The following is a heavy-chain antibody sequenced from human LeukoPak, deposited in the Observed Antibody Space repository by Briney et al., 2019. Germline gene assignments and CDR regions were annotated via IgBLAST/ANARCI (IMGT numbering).Heavy chain of an antibody. CDR3: ARTVESGYTYGYYYYYYMDV. CDR1: GASISGYL. Sequence: SETLSLTCTVSGASISGYLWTWIRQPPGKGLEWIGYVYDNGDTNYHPSFTGRVSISVDVSKNQFSLKLTSVTAADTAVYYCARTVESGYTYGYYYYYYMDVWGKGTTVTISS. J-gene: IGHJ6*03. V-gene: IGHV4-59*01. D-gene: IGHD5-18*01. CDR2: VYDNGDT.